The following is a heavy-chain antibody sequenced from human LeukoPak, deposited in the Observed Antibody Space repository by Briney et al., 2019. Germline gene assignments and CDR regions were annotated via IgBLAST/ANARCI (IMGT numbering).Heavy chain of an antibody. J-gene: IGHJ4*02. CDR2: ININGGRT. V-gene: IGHV3-64D*09. Sequence: PGGSLRLSCSLSGYTFSIYTMHWVRQAPGKGLEYVSSININGGRTYYADSVKGRFTISRDNSKNMLYLQMSSLRTEDTAVYYCVKDKWIDHWGQGTLVTVSS. CDR3: VKDKWIDH. D-gene: IGHD2-8*01. CDR1: GYTFSIYT.